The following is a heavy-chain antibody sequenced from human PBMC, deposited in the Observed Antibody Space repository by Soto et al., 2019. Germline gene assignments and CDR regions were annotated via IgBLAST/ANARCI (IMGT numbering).Heavy chain of an antibody. CDR2: IWHDGSDK. V-gene: IGHV3-33*01. CDR1: GFIFSAFG. D-gene: IGHD6-13*01. Sequence: VQLVESGGGVVQPGRSLRLSCAASGFIFSAFGMHWVRQAPGKGLEWVAVIWHDGSDKYYADSVKGRFTVSRDNSKNTLFLQMYSLRAEDTAVYYCARDVYSSSLDYWGQGTLVTVSS. J-gene: IGHJ4*02. CDR3: ARDVYSSSLDY.